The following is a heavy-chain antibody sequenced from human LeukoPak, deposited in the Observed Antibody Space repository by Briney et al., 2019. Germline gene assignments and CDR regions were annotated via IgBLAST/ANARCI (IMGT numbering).Heavy chain of an antibody. CDR1: GGSISSGCYD. CDR3: ARENCSGGSCYGGSGSYYYYGMDV. CDR2: INDSGST. D-gene: IGHD2-15*01. V-gene: IGHV4-31*03. J-gene: IGHJ6*02. Sequence: SETLSLTCTVSGGSISSGCYDWSWIRQHPGKGLECFGYINDSGSTYYNPSLKSRVTISVDTSKNQFSLKLSSVTAADTAVYYCARENCSGGSCYGGSGSYYYYGMDVWGQGTTVTVSS.